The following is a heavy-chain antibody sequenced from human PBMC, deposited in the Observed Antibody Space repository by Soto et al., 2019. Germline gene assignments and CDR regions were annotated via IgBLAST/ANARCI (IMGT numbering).Heavy chain of an antibody. D-gene: IGHD3-22*01. V-gene: IGHV1-69*06. CDR2: IIPFFGTP. J-gene: IGHJ4*02. Sequence: QVLLVQSGAEVKKPGSSVKVSCKLSGATFSSYAMSWVRQAPGQGLEWIGGIIPFFGTPNYAQKFQGRVTSTADTSTATSYMGLSSLRSDDTAVYYCARDKGAYYSHLVYWGQGTLVTVSS. CDR1: GATFSSYA. CDR3: ARDKGAYYSHLVY.